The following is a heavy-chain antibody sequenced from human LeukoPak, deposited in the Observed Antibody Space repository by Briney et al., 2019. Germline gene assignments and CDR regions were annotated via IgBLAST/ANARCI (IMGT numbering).Heavy chain of an antibody. J-gene: IGHJ6*02. CDR1: GGSISTYY. CDR3: ARSDYYYGMDV. V-gene: IGHV4-59*08. Sequence: SETLSLTCTVSGGSISTYYWSWIRQPPGKGLEWIGYIYYSGSTNYNPALKSRVTISVDTSKNQFSLKLSSVTAADTAVYYCARSDYYYGMDVWGQGTTVTVSS. CDR2: IYYSGST.